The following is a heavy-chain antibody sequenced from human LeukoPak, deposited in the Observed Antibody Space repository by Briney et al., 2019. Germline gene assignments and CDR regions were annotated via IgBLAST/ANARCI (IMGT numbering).Heavy chain of an antibody. Sequence: SETLSLACAVSGASISGSGYYWGWIRQPPGKGLEWIGNIHSSGSTYYNASLQSRVTISIDTSKNQFSLRLSSVTAADTAMYYCVKSGGYGLIDYWGQGTRVTVSS. V-gene: IGHV4-39*01. CDR3: VKSGGYGLIDY. D-gene: IGHD1-26*01. J-gene: IGHJ4*02. CDR2: IHSSGST. CDR1: GASISGSGYY.